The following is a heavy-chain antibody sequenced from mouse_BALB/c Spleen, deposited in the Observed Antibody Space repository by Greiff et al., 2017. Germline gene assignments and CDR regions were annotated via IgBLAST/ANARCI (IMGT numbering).Heavy chain of an antibody. CDR3: AKNYYSSSYYFDY. CDR2: ISSGGSYT. CDR1: GFTFSSYA. J-gene: IGHJ2*01. V-gene: IGHV5-9-3*01. Sequence: DVKLVESGGGLVKPGGSLKLSCAASGFTFSSYAMSWVRQTPEKRLEWVATISSGGSYTYYPDSVKGRFTISRDNAKNTLYLQMSSLRSEDTAMYYGAKNYYSSSYYFDYWGQGTTLTVSS. D-gene: IGHD1-1*01.